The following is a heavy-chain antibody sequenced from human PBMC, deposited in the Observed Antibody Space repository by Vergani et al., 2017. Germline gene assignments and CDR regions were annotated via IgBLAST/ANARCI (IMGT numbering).Heavy chain of an antibody. CDR2: IYYSGST. V-gene: IGHV4-59*01. CDR3: ARATYWFDP. Sequence: QVQLQESGPGLVKPSETLSLTCTVSGGSISSYYWSWIRQPPGKGLEWIGYIYYSGSTNYNPSLKSRVTISVDTSKNQFSLKLSSVTAADTAVYYCARATYWFDPWGQGTLVTVSS. J-gene: IGHJ5*02. CDR1: GGSISSYY.